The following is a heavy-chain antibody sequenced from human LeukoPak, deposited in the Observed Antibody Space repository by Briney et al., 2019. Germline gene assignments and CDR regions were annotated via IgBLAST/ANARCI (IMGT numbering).Heavy chain of an antibody. CDR2: IYSGGTT. D-gene: IGHD3-10*01. V-gene: IGHV3-53*01. J-gene: IGHJ4*02. CDR1: GFTVRSRY. Sequence: GGSLRLSCAASGFTVRSRYMSWVRQAPGKGLEWVSVIYSGGTTYYADSVRGRFTISRDNSKNTLDLQMNSLRAEDTAMYYCARSVYYGSGNYFYFDYWGQGTLVTVSS. CDR3: ARSVYYGSGNYFYFDY.